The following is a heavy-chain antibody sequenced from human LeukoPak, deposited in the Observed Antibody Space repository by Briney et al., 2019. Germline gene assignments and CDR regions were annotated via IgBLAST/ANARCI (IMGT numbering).Heavy chain of an antibody. J-gene: IGHJ4*02. CDR2: MSYVGIT. D-gene: IGHD4-11*01. V-gene: IGHV4-39*01. CDR3: TRLPLDYSLDH. Sequence: SETLSLTCTVSGDSISRTTYWWGWIRQSPGKGLEWIGSMSYVGITSYNPSLKSRATISVDTSKNQFSLMPSSVTAADTAVYYCTRLPLDYSLDHWGQGTPVSVSS. CDR1: GDSISRTTYW.